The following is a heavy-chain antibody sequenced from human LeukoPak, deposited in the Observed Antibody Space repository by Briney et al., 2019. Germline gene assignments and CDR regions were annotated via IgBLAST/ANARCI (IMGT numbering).Heavy chain of an antibody. J-gene: IGHJ3*02. Sequence: PGGSLRLSCAATGFTFSSYGMSWVRQAPGKGLEWVSTISGSGGSTYYADSVKGRFTISRDNSKNTLYLQMNSLRAEDTAVYYCAKDCSRWETTPPDAFDIWGQGTMVTVSS. CDR2: ISGSGGST. CDR3: AKDCSRWETTPPDAFDI. D-gene: IGHD1-26*01. V-gene: IGHV3-23*01. CDR1: GFTFSSYG.